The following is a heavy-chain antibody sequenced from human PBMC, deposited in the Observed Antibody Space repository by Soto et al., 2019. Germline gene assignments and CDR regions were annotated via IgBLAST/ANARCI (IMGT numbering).Heavy chain of an antibody. V-gene: IGHV3-7*03. CDR2: IKQDGSDK. CDR1: GFTFSSHY. Sequence: GGSLRLSCAASGFTFSSHYMSWVRQAPGKGLEWVANIKQDGSDKYYVDSVKGRFTISRDNAKNSLFLQMNSLGAEDTGVYYCAREAIVVEVATMDVAFDIWGQGTVVTVSS. J-gene: IGHJ3*02. D-gene: IGHD2-15*01. CDR3: AREAIVVEVATMDVAFDI.